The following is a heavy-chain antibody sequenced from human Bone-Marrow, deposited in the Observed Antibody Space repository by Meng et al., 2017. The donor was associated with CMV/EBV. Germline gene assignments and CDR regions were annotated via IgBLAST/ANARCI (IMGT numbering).Heavy chain of an antibody. CDR3: ARESVGVPAAYDD. D-gene: IGHD2-2*01. CDR2: MYHTGNT. J-gene: IGHJ4*02. CDR1: GYSTSSDYY. Sequence: SETLSLTCTVSGYSTSSDYYWGWIRQPPGKGLEWITSMYHTGNTYYNPSLRSRVSISVDTSKNQFSLRLSSVTAADTAVYYCARESVGVPAAYDDWGRGTLVTVSS. V-gene: IGHV4-38-2*02.